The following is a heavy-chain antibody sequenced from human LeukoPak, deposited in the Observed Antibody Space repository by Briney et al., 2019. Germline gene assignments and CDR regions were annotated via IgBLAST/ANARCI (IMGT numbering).Heavy chain of an antibody. CDR2: INSDGSST. Sequence: PGGSLTLYCAASGFTFSSYWMHWVRQAQGNGLMWVSRINSDGSSTIYADSVKGRFTASRDNAKNTLYLQMNSLRAEDTAVYYCARGKYYNMDVWGQGTTVTVSS. V-gene: IGHV3-74*01. CDR1: GFTFSSYW. CDR3: ARGKYYNMDV. J-gene: IGHJ6*02.